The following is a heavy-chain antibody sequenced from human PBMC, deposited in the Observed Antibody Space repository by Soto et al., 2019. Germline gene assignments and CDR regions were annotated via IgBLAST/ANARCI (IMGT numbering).Heavy chain of an antibody. CDR1: GFTFSSYA. V-gene: IGHV3-30-3*01. CDR3: AREVVAPTLSPNFDY. Sequence: QVQLVESGGGGVQPGRSLSLSCAASGFTFSSYAMHWVRQAPGKGLEWVAVISYDGSNKYYADSVKGRFTISRDNSKNTLYLQMNSLRAEDTAVYYFAREVVAPTLSPNFDYWGQGTLVTVSS. J-gene: IGHJ4*02. CDR2: ISYDGSNK. D-gene: IGHD2-15*01.